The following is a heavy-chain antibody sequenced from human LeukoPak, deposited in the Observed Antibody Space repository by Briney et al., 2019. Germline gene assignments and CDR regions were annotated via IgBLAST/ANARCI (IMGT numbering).Heavy chain of an antibody. Sequence: GGSLRLSCAASGFTFSSYWMSWVRQAPGKGLEWVADMNQDGSEKYYVDSVKGRFTISRDNAKNSLYLQMNNLRAEDTAVYYCARGGELLRPADYWGQGTLVSVSS. CDR1: GFTFSSYW. D-gene: IGHD1-26*01. CDR2: MNQDGSEK. CDR3: ARGGELLRPADY. V-gene: IGHV3-7*01. J-gene: IGHJ4*02.